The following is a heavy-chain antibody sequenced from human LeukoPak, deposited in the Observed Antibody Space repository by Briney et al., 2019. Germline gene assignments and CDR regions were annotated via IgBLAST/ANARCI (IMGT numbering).Heavy chain of an antibody. Sequence: ASVKVSCKASGGTFSSYAISWVRQATGQGLEWMGGIIPIFGTANYAQKFQGRVTITTDESTSTAYMELSSLRSEDTAVYYCARDILSTGTTGVWGQGTLVTVSS. CDR2: IIPIFGTA. V-gene: IGHV1-69*05. J-gene: IGHJ4*02. D-gene: IGHD1-7*01. CDR3: ARDILSTGTTGV. CDR1: GGTFSSYA.